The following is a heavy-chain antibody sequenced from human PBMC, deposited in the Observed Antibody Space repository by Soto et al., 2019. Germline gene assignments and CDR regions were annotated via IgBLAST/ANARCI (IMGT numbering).Heavy chain of an antibody. CDR3: AQGRLGYCSSTSCSNTYYYYYGMDV. D-gene: IGHD2-2*01. CDR2: IIPIFGTA. J-gene: IGHJ6*02. V-gene: IGHV1-69*01. Sequence: QVQLVQSGAEVKKPGSSVKVSCKASGGTFSSYAISWVRQAPGQGLEWMGGIIPIFGTANYAQKFQGRVTITADESTSTAYMGLSSLRSEDTAVYYCAQGRLGYCSSTSCSNTYYYYYGMDVWGQGTTVTVSS. CDR1: GGTFSSYA.